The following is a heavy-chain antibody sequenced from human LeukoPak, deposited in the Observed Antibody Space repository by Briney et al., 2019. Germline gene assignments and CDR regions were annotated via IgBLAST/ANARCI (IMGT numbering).Heavy chain of an antibody. J-gene: IGHJ6*02. V-gene: IGHV4-59*12. D-gene: IGHD3-10*01. CDR2: IYYSGST. CDR3: ARGTRYGSGIIYYYYGMDV. Sequence: PSETLSLTCTVSGDAISSYYWFWLRQPPGKGLEWLGYIYYSGSTNYNPSLKSRVTISLDTSKNQFSLKLSSVTAADTAVYYCARGTRYGSGIIYYYYGMDVWGQGTTVTVSS. CDR1: GDAISSYY.